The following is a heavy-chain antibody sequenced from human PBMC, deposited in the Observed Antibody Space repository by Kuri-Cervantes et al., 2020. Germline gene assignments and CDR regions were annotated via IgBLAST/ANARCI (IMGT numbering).Heavy chain of an antibody. CDR2: INSDGSST. D-gene: IGHD6-19*01. J-gene: IGHJ6*02. CDR3: ARGAAVAGYYYYGMDV. CDR1: GFTFSSYW. Sequence: GGSLRLSCAAPGFTFSSYWMHWVRQAPGKGLVWVSRINSDGSSTSYADSVKGRFTISRDNAKNTLYPQMNSLRAEDTAVYYCARGAAVAGYYYYGMDVWGQGTTVTVSS. V-gene: IGHV3-74*01.